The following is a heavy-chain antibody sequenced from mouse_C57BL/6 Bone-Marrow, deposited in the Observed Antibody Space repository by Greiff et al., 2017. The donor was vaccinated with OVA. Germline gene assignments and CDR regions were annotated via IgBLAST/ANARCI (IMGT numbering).Heavy chain of an antibody. D-gene: IGHD1-1*01. J-gene: IGHJ2*01. V-gene: IGHV1-63*01. CDR3: AILRWDYFDY. Sequence: QVQLQQSGAELVRPGTSVKMSCKASGYTFTNYWIGWAKQRPGHGLEWIGDIYPGGGYTNYNEKFKGKATLTADKSSSTAYMQFSSLTSEDSAIYYCAILRWDYFDYWGQGTTLTVSS. CDR2: IYPGGGYT. CDR1: GYTFTNYW.